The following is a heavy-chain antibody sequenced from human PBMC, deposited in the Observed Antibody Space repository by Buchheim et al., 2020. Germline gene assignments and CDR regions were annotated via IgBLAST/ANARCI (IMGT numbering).Heavy chain of an antibody. Sequence: EVQLVESGGGLVQPGGSLRLSCTASGFTFSSYWMYWVRQAPGKGLVWVSSIISDGTPTTYADSVKGRFTIPRDTAKTTVHLQMNRLRVDDTAVYFCARFLRGGFYYESLWGQGT. CDR1: GFTFSSYW. CDR3: ARFLRGGFYYESL. J-gene: IGHJ4*02. V-gene: IGHV3-74*01. CDR2: IISDGTPT. D-gene: IGHD3-10*01.